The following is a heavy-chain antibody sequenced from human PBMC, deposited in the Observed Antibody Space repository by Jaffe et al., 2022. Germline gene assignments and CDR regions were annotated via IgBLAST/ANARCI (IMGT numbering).Heavy chain of an antibody. CDR3: ARFPAPSIAALYYFDY. CDR2: IYPGDSDT. CDR1: GYSFTSYW. D-gene: IGHD6-6*01. Sequence: EVQLVQSGAEVKKPGESLKISCKGSGYSFTSYWIGWVRQMPGKGLEWMGIIYPGDSDTRYSPSFQGQVTISADKSISTAYLQWSSLKASDTAMYYCARFPAPSIAALYYFDYWGQGTLVTVSS. V-gene: IGHV5-51*03. J-gene: IGHJ4*02.